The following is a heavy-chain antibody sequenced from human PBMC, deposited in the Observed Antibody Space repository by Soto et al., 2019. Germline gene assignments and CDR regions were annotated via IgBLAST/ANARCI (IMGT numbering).Heavy chain of an antibody. V-gene: IGHV1-2*02. J-gene: IGHJ6*02. CDR3: ARVAITLIRGLKVDFYSMDV. D-gene: IGHD3-10*01. Sequence: ASVKVSCKASGYTFTGYYVHWVREAPGQGLEWMGWINPETGGTSYAQKFQGRVTLSRDTSINTAYLELSSLRFDDTAVYFCARVAITLIRGLKVDFYSMDVWGQGTTVTVSS. CDR1: GYTFTGYY. CDR2: INPETGGT.